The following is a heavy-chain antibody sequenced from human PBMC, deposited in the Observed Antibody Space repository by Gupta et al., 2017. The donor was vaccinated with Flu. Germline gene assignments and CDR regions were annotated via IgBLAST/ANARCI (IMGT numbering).Heavy chain of an antibody. CDR1: GFTFSSYE. Sequence: EVQLVESGGGLVQPGGSLRLSCAASGFTFSSYEMNWVRQAPGKGLEWVSYISSSGNTIYYADSVKGRFTISRDNAKNSLYLQMNSLRADDTAIYYCARTILSYGDAPKRAGMDVWGQGTTVTVSS. CDR3: ARTILSYGDAPKRAGMDV. J-gene: IGHJ6*02. V-gene: IGHV3-48*03. D-gene: IGHD4-17*01. CDR2: ISSSGNTI.